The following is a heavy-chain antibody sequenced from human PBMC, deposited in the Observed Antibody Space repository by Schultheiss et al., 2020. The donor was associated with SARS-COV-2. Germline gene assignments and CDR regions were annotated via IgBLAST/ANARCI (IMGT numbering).Heavy chain of an antibody. D-gene: IGHD1-7*01. Sequence: GGSLRLSCAASGFTFSGSAMHWVRQAPGKGLEWVAVISYDGSNKYYADSVKGRFTISRDKSRNTLYLQMNSLRAEDTAVYYCARAGTTFPRAEYYYYGMDVWGQGTTVTVSS. V-gene: IGHV3-30-3*01. CDR2: ISYDGSNK. J-gene: IGHJ6*02. CDR3: ARAGTTFPRAEYYYYGMDV. CDR1: GFTFSGSA.